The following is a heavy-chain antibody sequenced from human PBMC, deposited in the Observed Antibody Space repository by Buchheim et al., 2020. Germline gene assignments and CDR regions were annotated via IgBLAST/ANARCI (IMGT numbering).Heavy chain of an antibody. CDR1: GFTFSDYY. CDR3: ARERSESYSWFDY. V-gene: IGHV3-11*01. Sequence: QVQLVESGGGLVKPGGSLRLSCAASGFTFSDYYMSWIRQAPGKGLEWVSYISTTGSTVYYADSVKGRFTISRDSAKNSLYLQMNSLTAENSALYYCARERSESYSWFDYWGQGTL. J-gene: IGHJ4*02. CDR2: ISTTGSTV. D-gene: IGHD1-26*01.